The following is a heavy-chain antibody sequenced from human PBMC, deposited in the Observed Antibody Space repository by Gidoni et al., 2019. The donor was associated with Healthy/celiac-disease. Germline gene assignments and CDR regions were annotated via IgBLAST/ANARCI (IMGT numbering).Heavy chain of an antibody. J-gene: IGHJ4*02. V-gene: IGHV3-21*01. Sequence: EVQLVESGGGLVKPGGSLRLSCPASGLTFSNYSMNWVRQAPGKGLEWVSSISSSSSYIYYAESVKGRCTISRDNAKNSLYLQMNSLRAEDTAVYYCARGSIAVAGTDYWGQGTLVTVSS. CDR3: ARGSIAVAGTDY. D-gene: IGHD6-19*01. CDR1: GLTFSNYS. CDR2: ISSSSSYI.